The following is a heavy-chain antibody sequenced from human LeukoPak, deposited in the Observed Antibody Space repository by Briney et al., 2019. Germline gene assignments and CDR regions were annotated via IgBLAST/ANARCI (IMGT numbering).Heavy chain of an antibody. Sequence: PSGTLSLTCTVSGGSISSYYWSWIRQPPGKGLEWIGYIYYSGSTNYNPSLKSRVTISVDTSKNQFSLKLSSVTAADTAVYYCARVGQQLVFLPWGQGTLVTVSS. J-gene: IGHJ5*02. CDR1: GGSISSYY. CDR3: ARVGQQLVFLP. V-gene: IGHV4-59*01. CDR2: IYYSGST. D-gene: IGHD6-13*01.